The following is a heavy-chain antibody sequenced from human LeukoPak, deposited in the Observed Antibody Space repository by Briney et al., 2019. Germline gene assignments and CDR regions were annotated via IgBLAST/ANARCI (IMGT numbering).Heavy chain of an antibody. J-gene: IGHJ5*02. CDR3: ARDVVRDGYNYVDWFDP. CDR2: INPNSGGT. D-gene: IGHD5-24*01. V-gene: IGHV1-2*02. CDR1: GYTFTGYY. Sequence: GASVEVSCKASGYTFTGYYMHWVRQAPGQGLEWMGWINPNSGGTNYAQKFQGRVTMTRDTSISTAYMELSRLRSDDTAVYYCARDVVRDGYNYVDWFDPWGQGTLVTVSS.